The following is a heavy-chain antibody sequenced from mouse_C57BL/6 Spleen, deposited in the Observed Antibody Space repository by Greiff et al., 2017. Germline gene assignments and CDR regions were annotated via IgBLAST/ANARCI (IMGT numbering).Heavy chain of an antibody. D-gene: IGHD2-4*01. V-gene: IGHV1-15*01. CDR3: TRLDDYDGYFDV. J-gene: IGHJ1*03. CDR2: IDPETGGT. Sequence: VQLQQSGAELVRPGASVTLSCKASGYTFTDYEMHWVKQTPVHGLEWIGAIDPETGGTAYNQKFKGKAILTADKSSSTAYMELHSLTSEDAAVDYCTRLDDYDGYFDVWGTGTTVTVSS. CDR1: GYTFTDYE.